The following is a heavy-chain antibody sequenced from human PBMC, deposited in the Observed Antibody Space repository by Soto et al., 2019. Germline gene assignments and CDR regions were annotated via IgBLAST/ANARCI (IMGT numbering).Heavy chain of an antibody. Sequence: QVHLVQSGAEVKKPGASVRVSCKASGYSVTDYAIHWVRQAPGQTFEWMGWVNPANGHTKYSEKYQGRVTISWDTSATTANMELTSLTSEDTAVYYCARDSEWLVLGAETFQQWGQGTLVTVSS. D-gene: IGHD6-19*01. CDR1: GYSVTDYA. CDR3: ARDSEWLVLGAETFQQ. V-gene: IGHV1-3*01. CDR2: VNPANGHT. J-gene: IGHJ1*01.